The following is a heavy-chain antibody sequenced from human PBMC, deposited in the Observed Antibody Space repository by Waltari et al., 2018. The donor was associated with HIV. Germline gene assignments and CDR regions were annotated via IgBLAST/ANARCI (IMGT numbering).Heavy chain of an antibody. CDR3: ARQGAGDYGDYLFDY. CDR2: VNPNTGNA. J-gene: IGHJ4*02. Sequence: QVQLVQSGTEVKEPGASLKVSCKASGYPFSDNDINWVRQARGQGLEWMGWVNPNTGNAGFAQTLQGRVILTRDASMNTAYMELNNLTSGDTAVYYCARQGAGDYGDYLFDYWGQGTLLTVSS. V-gene: IGHV1-8*01. CDR1: GYPFSDND. D-gene: IGHD4-17*01.